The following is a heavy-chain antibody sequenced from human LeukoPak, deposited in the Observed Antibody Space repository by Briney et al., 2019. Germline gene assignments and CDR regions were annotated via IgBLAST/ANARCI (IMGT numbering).Heavy chain of an antibody. CDR1: GYTFTGYY. D-gene: IGHD6-13*01. CDR3: ARGVAEAVNWFDP. J-gene: IGHJ5*02. Sequence: ASVKVSCKASGYTFTGYYVHWGRQAPGQGLEWMGWINPNSGGTNYAQKFQGRVTMTRDTSISTAYMELSRLTSDDTAVYYCARGVAEAVNWFDPWGQGTLVTVSS. V-gene: IGHV1-2*02. CDR2: INPNSGGT.